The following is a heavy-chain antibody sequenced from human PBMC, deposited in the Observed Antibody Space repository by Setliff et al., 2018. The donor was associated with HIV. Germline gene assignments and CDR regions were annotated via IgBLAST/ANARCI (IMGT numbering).Heavy chain of an antibody. V-gene: IGHV1-2*02. CDR3: ARDHPHGGWFSTSWDYYYMDV. CDR1: GYTVTGYY. Sequence: ASVKVSCKASGYTVTGYYMHWVRQAPGQGLEWMGWINPNSGGTNYAQKFQGRVTMTRDTSRNEVSLTVSSVTAADAAVYYCARDHPHGGWFSTSWDYYYMDVWGKGTTVTVSS. J-gene: IGHJ6*03. CDR2: INPNSGGT. D-gene: IGHD3-10*01.